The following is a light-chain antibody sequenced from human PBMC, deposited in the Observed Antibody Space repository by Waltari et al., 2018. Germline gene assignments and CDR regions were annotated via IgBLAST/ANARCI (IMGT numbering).Light chain of an antibody. CDR1: SGHSTYI. CDR2: LEDSGNY. J-gene: IGLJ3*02. V-gene: IGLV4-60*03. CDR3: ETWDSNTRV. Sequence: QPVLTQSSSTSASLGSSVKLTCTLDSGHSTYIIAWHQQQAGKAPRYLMKLEDSGNYNKGSGVPDRFSGSSSGADRYLAIFNLQSEDEADYYCETWDSNTRVFVGGTKLTVL.